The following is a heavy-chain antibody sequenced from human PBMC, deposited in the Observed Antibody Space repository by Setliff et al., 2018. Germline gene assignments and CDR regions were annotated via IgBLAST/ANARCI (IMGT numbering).Heavy chain of an antibody. Sequence: GESLKISCKGSGYSFGTYWIAWVRQKPGKGLEWMGIVYPGDSDTQYSPSFQGQVTISADKSISTAYLQLSSLKASDTAIYYCARRAVTAEYFQHWGHGTLVTVSS. D-gene: IGHD4-17*01. CDR2: VYPGDSDT. CDR1: GYSFGTYW. CDR3: ARRAVTAEYFQH. V-gene: IGHV5-51*01. J-gene: IGHJ1*01.